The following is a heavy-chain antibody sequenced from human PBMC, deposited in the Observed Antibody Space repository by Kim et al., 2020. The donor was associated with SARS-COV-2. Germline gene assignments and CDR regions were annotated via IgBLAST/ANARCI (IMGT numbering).Heavy chain of an antibody. J-gene: IGHJ6*02. CDR3: ARDQEGQLLFYYGMDV. CDR1: GGTFSSYA. D-gene: IGHD2-2*01. CDR2: IIPIFGTA. V-gene: IGHV1-69*13. Sequence: SVKVSCKASGGTFSSYAISWVRQAPGQGLEWMGGIIPIFGTANYAQKFQGRVTITADESTSTAYMELSSLRSEDTAVYYCARDQEGQLLFYYGMDVWGQGTTVTVSS.